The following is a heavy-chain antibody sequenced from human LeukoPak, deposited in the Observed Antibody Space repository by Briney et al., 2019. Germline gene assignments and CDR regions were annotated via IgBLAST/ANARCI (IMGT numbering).Heavy chain of an antibody. D-gene: IGHD3-22*01. CDR3: ARSVYYGDY. J-gene: IGHJ4*02. V-gene: IGHV3-48*02. CDR2: ISSSGSTK. Sequence: GGSLRLSCAASGFSFSSYSMNWVRQAPGKGLEWVSFISSSGSTKSYADSVKGRFTISRDNAKNSLYLQMNSLRDEDTAVYYCARSVYYGDYWGQGTGVSVLS. CDR1: GFSFSSYS.